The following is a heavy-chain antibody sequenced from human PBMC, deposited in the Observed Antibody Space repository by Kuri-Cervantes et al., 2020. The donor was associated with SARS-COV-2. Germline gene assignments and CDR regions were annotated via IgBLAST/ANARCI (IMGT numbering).Heavy chain of an antibody. J-gene: IGHJ6*02. CDR1: GDSISDYSYY. V-gene: IGHV4-39*02. D-gene: IGHD2-15*01. CDR2: IHYTGNT. CDR3: ARDSVAPHPYYYYGMDV. Sequence: SETLSLTCTVPGDSISDYSYYWGWIRQPPGKGLEWIGSIHYTGNTYYNPSLRSRVTMSVDTAKNQVSLEVTSVTAADTAVYYCARDSVAPHPYYYYGMDVWGQGTTVTVSS.